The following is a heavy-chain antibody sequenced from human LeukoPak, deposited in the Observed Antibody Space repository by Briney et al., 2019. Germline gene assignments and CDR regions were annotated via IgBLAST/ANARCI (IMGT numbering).Heavy chain of an antibody. J-gene: IGHJ4*02. CDR1: GFTFSSYA. CDR3: AKREGYGSIDY. V-gene: IGHV3-23*01. D-gene: IGHD3-16*01. Sequence: GGSLRLSCAASGFTFSSYAMGWVRQAQGKGGGWVSGISGSADSTYYAASVKGRFTISRDNSKNTLYLQMNSLRAEDTAVYYCAKREGYGSIDYWGQGTLVPVSS. CDR2: ISGSADST.